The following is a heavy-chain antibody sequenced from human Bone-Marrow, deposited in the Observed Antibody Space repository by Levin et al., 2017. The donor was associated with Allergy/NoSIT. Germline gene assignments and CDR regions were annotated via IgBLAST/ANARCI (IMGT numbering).Heavy chain of an antibody. V-gene: IGHV4-4*02. CDR1: GGSISTSNW. J-gene: IGHJ5*02. CDR3: ASKDYYGSGAYRS. Sequence: SQTLSLTCDVSGGSISTSNWWSWVRQPPGKGLEWIGEIYYSGSTNYNPSLKSRVTVSVDKSKNQFSLKLSSVTAADTAVYYCASKDYYGSGAYRSWGQGTLITVSS. D-gene: IGHD3-10*01. CDR2: IYYSGST.